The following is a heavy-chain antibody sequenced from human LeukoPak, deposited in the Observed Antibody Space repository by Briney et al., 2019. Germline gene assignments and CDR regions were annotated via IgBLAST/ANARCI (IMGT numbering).Heavy chain of an antibody. CDR1: GFTVSSNY. Sequence: GGSLRLSCAASGFTVSSNYMSWVRQAPGKGLEWVSVIYSGGSTYYADSVKGRFTISRDNSKNTLYLQMNSLRAEDTAVYYCANSITMIVNHQGGFDYWGQGTLVTVSS. J-gene: IGHJ4*02. CDR3: ANSITMIVNHQGGFDY. D-gene: IGHD3-22*01. V-gene: IGHV3-66*01. CDR2: IYSGGST.